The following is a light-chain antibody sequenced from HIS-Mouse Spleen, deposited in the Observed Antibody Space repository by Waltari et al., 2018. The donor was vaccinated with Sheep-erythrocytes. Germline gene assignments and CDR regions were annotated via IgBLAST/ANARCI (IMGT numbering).Light chain of an antibody. CDR1: SSDVGGYNY. J-gene: IGLJ3*02. CDR2: DVS. V-gene: IGLV2-14*03. CDR3: SSYTSSSTWV. Sequence: QSARTHPASVSGSPGQSITISCTGTSSDVGGYNYVSWYQQHPGKAPKLMIYDVSNRPSGVSNRFSGSKSGNTASLTISGLQAEDEADYYCSSYTSSSTWVFGGGTKLTVL.